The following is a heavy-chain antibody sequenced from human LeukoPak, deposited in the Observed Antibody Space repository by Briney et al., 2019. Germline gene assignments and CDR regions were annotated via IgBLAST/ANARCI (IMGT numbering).Heavy chain of an antibody. CDR2: IYYSGST. J-gene: IGHJ6*03. CDR3: ASYSGSYWTGCYYYYMDV. V-gene: IGHV4-59*01. Sequence: SETLSLTCTVSGGSISSYYWSWIRQPPGKGLEWIGYIYYSGSTNYNPSLKSRVTISVDTSKNQFSLKLSSVTAADTAVYYCASYSGSYWTGCYYYYMDVWGKGTTVTVSS. D-gene: IGHD1-26*01. CDR1: GGSISSYY.